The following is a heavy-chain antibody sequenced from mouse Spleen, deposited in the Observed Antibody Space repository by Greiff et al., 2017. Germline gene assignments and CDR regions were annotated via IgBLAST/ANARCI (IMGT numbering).Heavy chain of an antibody. D-gene: IGHD2-5*01. CDR2: INYDGSSP. V-gene: IGHV5-16*01. J-gene: IGHJ4*01. Sequence: EVQLVESEGCLVQPGSSMKLSCTASGFTFSAYYMAWVRQVPEQGLEWVANINYDGSSPYYLDSLKRRFIISRDHANILLYLQLSSHKSEDTATYYCGRDGGSNHGKGYAMSYRGQGTSVTVTS. CDR3: GRDGGSNHGKGYAMSY. CDR1: GFTFSAYY.